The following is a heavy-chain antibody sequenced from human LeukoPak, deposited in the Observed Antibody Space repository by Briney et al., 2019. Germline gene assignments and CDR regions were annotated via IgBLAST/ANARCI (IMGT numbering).Heavy chain of an antibody. Sequence: GGSLRLSCAASGFTFSSYAMHWVRQAPGKGLEWVAVISYDGSNKYYADSVKGRFTISRDNSKNTLYLQMNSLRAEDTAVYYCARDGPSVVVPAALMGYFDYWGQGTLVTVSS. CDR3: ARDGPSVVVPAALMGYFDY. J-gene: IGHJ4*02. CDR2: ISYDGSNK. D-gene: IGHD2-2*01. V-gene: IGHV3-30-3*01. CDR1: GFTFSSYA.